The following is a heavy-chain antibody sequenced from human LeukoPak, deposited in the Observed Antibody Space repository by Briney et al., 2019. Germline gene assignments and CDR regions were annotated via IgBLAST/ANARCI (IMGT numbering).Heavy chain of an antibody. D-gene: IGHD2-15*01. V-gene: IGHV3-72*01. CDR1: GFTFSDHR. J-gene: IGHJ3*02. CDR3: VRAGGTRGYDI. Sequence: GGSLRLSCAVSGFTFSDHRMDWVRQVPGEGLQWVGRSTDKLDSYTTEYAACVKGTFTISRADSENSLYLQMNSLKTEDTAVYYCVRAGGTRGYDIWGQGTMVTVSS. CDR2: STDKLDSYTT.